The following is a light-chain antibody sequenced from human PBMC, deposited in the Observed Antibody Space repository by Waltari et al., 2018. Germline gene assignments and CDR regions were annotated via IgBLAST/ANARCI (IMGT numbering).Light chain of an antibody. CDR1: QRVLYSSNNKDY. J-gene: IGKJ1*01. CDR2: WAS. CDR3: QQYYSSWT. V-gene: IGKV4-1*01. Sequence: ILMTQSPDSLAVSLGERATINCKSSQRVLYSSNNKDYLAWYQQKPGQPPKLLIYWASTREAGVPDRFSGSGSGTEFTLTIGSLQAEDVAVYYCQQYYSSWTFGEGTKGEIK.